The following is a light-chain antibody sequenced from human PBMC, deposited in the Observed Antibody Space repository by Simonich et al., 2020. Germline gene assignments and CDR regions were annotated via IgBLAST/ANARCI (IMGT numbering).Light chain of an antibody. Sequence: NFMLTQPHSVSESPGKTVTITCTRSSGRIASNYVQWYQQRPGSSPTTVIYEDNQSPSVVPDRFSVSIDSSSNAASLTISGLKTEDEADYYCQSYDSSNQVFGGGTKLTVL. CDR3: QSYDSSNQV. CDR1: SGRIASNY. V-gene: IGLV6-57*01. J-gene: IGLJ2*01. CDR2: EDN.